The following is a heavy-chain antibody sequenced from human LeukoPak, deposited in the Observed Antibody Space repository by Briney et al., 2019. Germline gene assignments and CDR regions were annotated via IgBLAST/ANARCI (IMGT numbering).Heavy chain of an antibody. CDR1: GFTFSSYA. Sequence: GGSLRLSCAASGFTFSSYAMSWVRQAPGKGLEWVSAISGSGGSTYYADSVKGRFTISRDNAKNSLYLQMNSLRAEDTALYYCAKDTRPYYYGSGRPDYWGQGTLVTVSS. D-gene: IGHD3-10*01. V-gene: IGHV3-23*01. CDR3: AKDTRPYYYGSGRPDY. CDR2: ISGSGGST. J-gene: IGHJ4*02.